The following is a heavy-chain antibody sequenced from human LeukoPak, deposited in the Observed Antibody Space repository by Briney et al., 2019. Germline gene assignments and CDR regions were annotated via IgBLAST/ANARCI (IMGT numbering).Heavy chain of an antibody. CDR1: GFTFSSYW. V-gene: IGHV3-74*01. J-gene: IGHJ6*03. D-gene: IGHD2-21*01. Sequence: PGGSLRLSCAASGFTFSSYWMHWVRHAPGKGLVWVSRINSDGSSTSYADSVKGRFTISRDNAKNTLYLQMNSLRAEDTAVYYCARVGLKRTLFPAIYYYYYMDVWGKGTTVTVSS. CDR3: ARVGLKRTLFPAIYYYYYMDV. CDR2: INSDGSST.